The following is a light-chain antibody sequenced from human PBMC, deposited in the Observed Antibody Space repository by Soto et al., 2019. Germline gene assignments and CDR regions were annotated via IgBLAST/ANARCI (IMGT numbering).Light chain of an antibody. CDR1: QSVSNN. CDR3: QHGGT. J-gene: IGKJ5*01. Sequence: EIGLTQSPATLSLSPGERATVSCRASQSVSNNLGWYQQTAGQAPSLLIYDASHMATGIPARFSGSGSGTDFTLIISSLETDDFVVYYCQHGGTFGQGTRLETK. CDR2: DAS. V-gene: IGKV3-11*01.